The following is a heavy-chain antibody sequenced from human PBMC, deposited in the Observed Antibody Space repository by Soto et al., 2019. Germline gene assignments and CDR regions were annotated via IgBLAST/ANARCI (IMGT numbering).Heavy chain of an antibody. J-gene: IGHJ4*02. D-gene: IGHD2-2*01. Sequence: VESLRLSCAASGFSFTDYTMNWVRQAPGKGLEWVSSISGTGYFIYNADSVKGRFTISRDDSRNTLYLQMNSLKSEDTAVYYCSTVAMAPSDCSSTTCPIGWGPGTQVTVSS. CDR2: ISGTGYFI. CDR3: STVAMAPSDCSSTTCPIG. CDR1: GFSFTDYT. V-gene: IGHV3-21*03.